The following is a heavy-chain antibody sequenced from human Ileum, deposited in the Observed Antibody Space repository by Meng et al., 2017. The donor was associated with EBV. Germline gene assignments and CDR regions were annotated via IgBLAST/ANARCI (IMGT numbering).Heavy chain of an antibody. CDR3: ARDGYSSGSD. CDR2: TYNSGST. D-gene: IGHD6-19*01. Sequence: QVPLGGSGPGRVKPSAALALPGCVCSSSVRSGVNYWSWNRQHPGKGLEWIGYTYNSGSTNYNPSIKSRVSISVDTSKIQFSLKLSSVTDADTAVYYCARDGYSSGSDWGQGTLVTVSS. J-gene: IGHJ4*02. V-gene: IGHV4-61*08. CDR1: SSSVRSGVNY.